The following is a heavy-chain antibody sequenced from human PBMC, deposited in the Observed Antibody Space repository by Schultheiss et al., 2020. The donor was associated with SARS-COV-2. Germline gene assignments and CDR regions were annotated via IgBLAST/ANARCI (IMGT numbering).Heavy chain of an antibody. D-gene: IGHD4-17*01. CDR1: GFTFSSYA. V-gene: IGHV3-30*01. J-gene: IGHJ4*02. CDR2: ISYDGSNK. CDR3: AKDLRGDGDDY. Sequence: GGSLRLSCAASGFTFSSYAMHWVRQAPGKGLEWVAVISYDGSNKYYADSVKGRFTISRDNSKNTLYLQMNSLRAEDTAVYYCAKDLRGDGDDYWGQGTLVTVSS.